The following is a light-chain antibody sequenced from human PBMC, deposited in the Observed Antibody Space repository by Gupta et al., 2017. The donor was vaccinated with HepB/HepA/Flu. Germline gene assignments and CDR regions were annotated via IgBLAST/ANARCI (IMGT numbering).Light chain of an antibody. J-gene: IGKJ4*01. V-gene: IGKV3-11*01. CDR2: GSS. CDR1: QSVSSN. Sequence: EIVLTQSPATLSLSPGERATLSCWASQSVSSNLAWYQQKPGQAPRLLMYGSSNRAAGIPARFSGSGSGTDFTLTISRLEPEDFAVYCCQQHNNWPLTFGGGTKVEI. CDR3: QQHNNWPLT.